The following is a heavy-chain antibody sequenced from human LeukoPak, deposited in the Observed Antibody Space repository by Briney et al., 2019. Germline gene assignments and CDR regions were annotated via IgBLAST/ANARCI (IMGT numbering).Heavy chain of an antibody. J-gene: IGHJ4*02. CDR1: GGSISSYY. V-gene: IGHV4-59*01. CDR2: IYYSGST. CDR3: ASFGDLSLSYSDY. Sequence: PSETLTLTCTVSGGSISSYYWSWIRQPPGKGLQWIGYIYYSGSTNYNPSLKSRVTISVDPSKNHFSLKLSSVTAADTAVYYCASFGDLSLSYSDYRGQGTLVTVSS. D-gene: IGHD3-3*01.